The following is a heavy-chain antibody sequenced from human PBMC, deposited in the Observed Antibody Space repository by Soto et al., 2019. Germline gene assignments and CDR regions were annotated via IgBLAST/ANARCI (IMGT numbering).Heavy chain of an antibody. CDR1: GVSVISGSYY. J-gene: IGHJ5*02. CDR2: IYYSGST. V-gene: IGHV4-61*01. CDR3: AREVICSSTSCPNWFAP. D-gene: IGHD2-2*01. Sequence: PSETLSLTCTVSGVSVISGSYYWILIRQPPGKGLEWIGYIYYSGSTNYNPSLKSRVTISVDTSKNQFSLKLSSVTAADTAVYYCAREVICSSTSCPNWFAPWGQGTLVPVAS.